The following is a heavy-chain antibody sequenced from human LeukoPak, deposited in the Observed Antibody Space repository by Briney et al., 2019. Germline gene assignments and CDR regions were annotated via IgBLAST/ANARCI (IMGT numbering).Heavy chain of an antibody. CDR1: GFTVSSNY. D-gene: IGHD5-24*01. Sequence: GGSLRLSCAASGFTVSSNYMSWVRQAPGKGLEWVSVIYTGGTTYYADSVKGRFTISRDNSKNTLYLQMNSLRVEDTAVYYCARGEMAAYFVYWGQGTLVTVSS. V-gene: IGHV3-53*01. CDR2: IYTGGTT. CDR3: ARGEMAAYFVY. J-gene: IGHJ4*02.